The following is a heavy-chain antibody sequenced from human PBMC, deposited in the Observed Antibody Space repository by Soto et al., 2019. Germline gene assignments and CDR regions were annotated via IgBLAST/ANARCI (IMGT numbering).Heavy chain of an antibody. CDR2: FNPDNQNT. Sequence: SVKVSCKVSGYRFTTYGINWVRQAPGQGLEWVGWFNPDNQNTNYAQKFQDRVSLTTDSSTNTAYMELRDLRSDDTAVYYCERVRFGGPFDFWGQGSLVTVSS. CDR3: ERVRFGGPFDF. D-gene: IGHD3-16*01. V-gene: IGHV1-18*01. J-gene: IGHJ4*02. CDR1: GYRFTTYG.